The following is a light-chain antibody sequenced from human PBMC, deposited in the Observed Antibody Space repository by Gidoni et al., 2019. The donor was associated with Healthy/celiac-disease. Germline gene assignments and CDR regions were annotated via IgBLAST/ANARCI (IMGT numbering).Light chain of an antibody. CDR1: QSVSSSY. Sequence: EIVLTQSPGTLSLSPGERATRSCRASQSVSSSYLAWYQQKPGQAPRLLIYGASSRATGIPDMFSGSVSGTDFTLTISRLEPEDFTVYYCQQYGSSTTFGQGTKLEIK. CDR3: QQYGSSTT. CDR2: GAS. J-gene: IGKJ2*01. V-gene: IGKV3-20*01.